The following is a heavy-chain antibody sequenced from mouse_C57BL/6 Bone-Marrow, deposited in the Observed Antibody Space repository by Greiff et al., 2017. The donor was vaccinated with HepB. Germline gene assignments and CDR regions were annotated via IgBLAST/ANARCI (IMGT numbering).Heavy chain of an antibody. V-gene: IGHV1-50*01. CDR2: IDPSDSYT. Sequence: QVQLQQPGAELVQPGASVKLSCKASGYTFPSYWMQWVKQRPGQGLEWIGAIDPSDSYTNYNQKFKGKATLTVDTSSSTAYMQLSSLTSEVSSFYYCARPGGSEFAYWGQGTLVTVSA. CDR3: ARPGGSEFAY. CDR1: GYTFPSYW. J-gene: IGHJ3*01. D-gene: IGHD1-1*01.